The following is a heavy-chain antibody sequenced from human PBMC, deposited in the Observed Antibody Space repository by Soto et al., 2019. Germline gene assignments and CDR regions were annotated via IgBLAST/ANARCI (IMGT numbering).Heavy chain of an antibody. CDR1: GGSISSSSYY. CDR3: ARHGLAAAGRPSHAFDI. V-gene: IGHV4-39*01. CDR2: IYYSGST. Sequence: QLQLQESGPGLVKPSETLSLTCTVSGGSISSSSYYWGWIRQPPGKGLEWIGSIYYSGSTYYNPSLESSVTISVDTSKNQFSLKLSSVTAADTAVYYCARHGLAAAGRPSHAFDIWGQGTMVTVSS. D-gene: IGHD6-13*01. J-gene: IGHJ3*02.